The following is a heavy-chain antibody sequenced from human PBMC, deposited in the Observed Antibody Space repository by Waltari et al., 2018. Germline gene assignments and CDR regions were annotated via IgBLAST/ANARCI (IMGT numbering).Heavy chain of an antibody. CDR2: IYYNGST. J-gene: IGHJ4*02. Sequence: QVQLQESGPGLAKPSQTLSLTCTVSGGSVSSGGYYWSWIRQHPGKGLEWIGYIYYNGSTYYNPSLKGRVTISEGTSKNQFSLKLTSVTAADTAVYYCARGGAAAGNFNYWGQGTLVTVSS. CDR1: GGSVSSGGYY. CDR3: ARGGAAAGNFNY. V-gene: IGHV4-31*03. D-gene: IGHD6-13*01.